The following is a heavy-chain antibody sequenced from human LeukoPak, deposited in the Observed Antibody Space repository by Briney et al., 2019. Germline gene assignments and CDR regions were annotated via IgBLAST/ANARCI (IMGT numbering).Heavy chain of an antibody. V-gene: IGHV5-51*01. Sequence: GESLKISCKGSGYSFTSYWIGWVRQMPGKGLEWMGIIYPGDSDTRYSPSFQGQVTISADKSISTAYLQWSTLKASDTAMYYCARHITGTMNYYYYYGMDVWGQGTTVTVSS. D-gene: IGHD1-7*01. CDR1: GYSFTSYW. CDR3: ARHITGTMNYYYYYGMDV. CDR2: IYPGDSDT. J-gene: IGHJ6*02.